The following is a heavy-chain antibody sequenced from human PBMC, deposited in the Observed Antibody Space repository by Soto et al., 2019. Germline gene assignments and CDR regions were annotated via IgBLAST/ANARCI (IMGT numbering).Heavy chain of an antibody. V-gene: IGHV3-23*01. CDR2: ISGSDGST. D-gene: IGHD5-12*01. CDR1: GFIFSRYA. J-gene: IGHJ5*02. Sequence: GGSLRLSCAASGFIFSRYAMSWVRQAPGKGLEWVSRISGSDGSTYYADSVKGRLTISRDNSKNTLYLQMNSLRAEDTAIYYCAKDRRGSGYDFGPCGQGTLVTRSS. CDR3: AKDRRGSGYDFGP.